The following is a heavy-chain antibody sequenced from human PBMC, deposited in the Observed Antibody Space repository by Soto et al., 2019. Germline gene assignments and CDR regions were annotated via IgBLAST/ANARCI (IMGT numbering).Heavy chain of an antibody. J-gene: IGHJ4*02. V-gene: IGHV3-74*01. CDR1: GFTFSSYW. CDR3: AKGAYSSSWYVY. CDR2: MNMDGNRI. Sequence: GGSLRLSCAASGFTFSSYWMHWVRQAPGKGLEWVSRMNMDGNRISYVDSVKGRCTISRDNAKNTFYMEMNSARVEDTAVYYCAKGAYSSSWYVYWGQGT. D-gene: IGHD6-13*01.